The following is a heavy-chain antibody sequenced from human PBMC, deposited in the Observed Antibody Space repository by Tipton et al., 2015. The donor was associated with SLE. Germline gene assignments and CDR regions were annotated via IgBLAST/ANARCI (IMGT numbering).Heavy chain of an antibody. Sequence: TLSLTCTVSGGSMSSDTYYWSWIRQPAGKGLECIGHVSSRGSPTYHPSLKSRVTISVDTSKNQFSLRLTSVTAADTAVFYCAKGSGWYKDWGQGTLVTVSS. V-gene: IGHV4-61*09. J-gene: IGHJ4*02. CDR2: VSSRGSP. CDR1: GGSMSSDTYY. D-gene: IGHD6-19*01. CDR3: AKGSGWYKD.